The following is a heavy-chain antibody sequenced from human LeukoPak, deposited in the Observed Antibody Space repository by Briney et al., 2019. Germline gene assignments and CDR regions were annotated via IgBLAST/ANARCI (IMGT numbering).Heavy chain of an antibody. J-gene: IGHJ4*02. CDR2: ISYDGSNK. D-gene: IGHD6-19*01. CDR3: AKSKAVIAVAGTPVDY. V-gene: IGHV3-30*18. Sequence: GGSLRLSCAASGFTFSSYGMHWVRQAPGKGLEWVAVISYDGSNKYYADSVKGRFTISRDNSKNTLYLQMNSLRAEDTAVYYCAKSKAVIAVAGTPVDYWGQGTLVTVSS. CDR1: GFTFSSYG.